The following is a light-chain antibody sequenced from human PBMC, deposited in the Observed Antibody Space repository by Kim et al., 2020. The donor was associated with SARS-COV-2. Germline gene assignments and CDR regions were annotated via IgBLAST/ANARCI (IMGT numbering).Light chain of an antibody. J-gene: IGKJ3*01. CDR2: DAS. CDR1: QDISNY. V-gene: IGKV1-33*01. Sequence: DIQMTQSPSSLSASVGDRVTITCQASQDISNYLNWYQQKPGKAPKLLICDASNLETGVPSRFSGSGSGTDFTFTISSLQPEDIATYYCQQYDNLPRFGPGTKVDIK. CDR3: QQYDNLPR.